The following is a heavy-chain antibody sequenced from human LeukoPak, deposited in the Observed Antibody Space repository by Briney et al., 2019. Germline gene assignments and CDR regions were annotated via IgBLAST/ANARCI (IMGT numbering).Heavy chain of an antibody. D-gene: IGHD6-19*01. CDR3: ARGSIAVAGTVDF. Sequence: GGSLRLSCAASGFTVSSDYMSWVRQAPGKGLEWVSLIYSGGSTYYADSVRGRFTISRGISKNTLYLQMNSLRVEDTAVYYCARGSIAVAGTVDFWGQGTLVTVSS. CDR1: GFTVSSDY. J-gene: IGHJ4*02. V-gene: IGHV3-53*01. CDR2: IYSGGST.